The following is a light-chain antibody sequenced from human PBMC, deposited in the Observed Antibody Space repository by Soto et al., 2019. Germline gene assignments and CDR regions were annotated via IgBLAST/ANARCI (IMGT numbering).Light chain of an antibody. CDR1: QSVTSSY. Sequence: EIVLTQSPGTLSLSPGKRATLSCRASQSVTSSYLAWYQQKPGQAPRLLIYAASSRATGIPDRFSGSGSGTDFTLTISRLEPEDFAMYYCQQYATSRTFGQGTKVDIK. J-gene: IGKJ1*01. CDR2: AAS. V-gene: IGKV3-20*01. CDR3: QQYATSRT.